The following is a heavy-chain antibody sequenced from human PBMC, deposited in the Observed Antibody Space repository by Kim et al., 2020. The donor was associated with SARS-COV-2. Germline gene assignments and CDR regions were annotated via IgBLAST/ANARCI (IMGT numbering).Heavy chain of an antibody. V-gene: IGHV3-74*01. CDR3: ARDMGYYGSGSYH. D-gene: IGHD3-10*01. J-gene: IGHJ4*02. Sequence: YADSGKGRFTISRDNAKNTLYLQMNSLRAEDTAVYYCARDMGYYGSGSYHWGQGTLVTVSS.